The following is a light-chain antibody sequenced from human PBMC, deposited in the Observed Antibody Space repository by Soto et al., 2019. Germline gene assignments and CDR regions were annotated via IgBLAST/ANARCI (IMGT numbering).Light chain of an antibody. CDR2: VAS. CDR1: QSISRY. CDR3: QQRYSTPIT. J-gene: IGKJ5*01. Sequence: DIQMTQSPSSLSASVGDRVTITCRASQSISRYLNWYQQKPGKAPKVLIYVASSLQSGVRSRFSGSGSGTDFTLTISSPQPEDLGTYYCQQRYSTPITFGQGTRLEIK. V-gene: IGKV1-39*01.